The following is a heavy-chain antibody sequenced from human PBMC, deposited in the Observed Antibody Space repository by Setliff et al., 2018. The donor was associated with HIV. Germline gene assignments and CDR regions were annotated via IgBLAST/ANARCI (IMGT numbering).Heavy chain of an antibody. CDR2: ISNYGGST. Sequence: GESLRLSCSGSGFTFSNYAMHWVRQAPGKGLEYVSAISNYGGSTYYADSLKGRFTISRDNSRNTLYLQMSNLRADDTAVYYCVKAISGNYYHRFDSWGQGTRVTVSS. CDR1: GFTFSNYA. J-gene: IGHJ4*02. D-gene: IGHD1-26*01. CDR3: VKAISGNYYHRFDS. V-gene: IGHV3-64D*09.